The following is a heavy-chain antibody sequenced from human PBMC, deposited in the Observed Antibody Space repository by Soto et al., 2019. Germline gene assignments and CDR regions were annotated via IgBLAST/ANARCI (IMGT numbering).Heavy chain of an antibody. Sequence: GGSLRLSCAVSGFTFSSSDMSWVRQAPGKGLEWVAGISYNGVHTYTYYTDSVKGRFTISRDASKNTLYLQMNSLRAEDTAVYYCAKDRFSSGYDAFDVWGQGAMVTVSS. CDR2: ISYNGVHT. CDR1: GFTFSSSD. V-gene: IGHV3-23*01. J-gene: IGHJ3*01. CDR3: AKDRFSSGYDAFDV. D-gene: IGHD6-19*01.